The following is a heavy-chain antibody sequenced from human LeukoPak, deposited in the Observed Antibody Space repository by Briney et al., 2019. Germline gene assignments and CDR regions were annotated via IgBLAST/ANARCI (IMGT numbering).Heavy chain of an antibody. D-gene: IGHD5-12*01. CDR1: GFTFSDHY. CDR3: ARVAGGYYFDY. CDR2: TRNKANSYTT. V-gene: IGHV3-72*01. Sequence: PGGCLRLSCAASGFTFSDHYMDWVRQAPGKGLECVGRTRNKANSYTTEYAASVKGRFTISRDDSKSSLYLQMNSLKTEDTAVYYCARVAGGYYFDYWGQGTLVTVSS. J-gene: IGHJ4*02.